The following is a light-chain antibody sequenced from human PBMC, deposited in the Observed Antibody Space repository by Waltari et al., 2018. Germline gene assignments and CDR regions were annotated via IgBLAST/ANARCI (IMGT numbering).Light chain of an antibody. Sequence: QLVLTQSPSASASLGASVKLTCTLSSGHSNYAIAWHQQQPEKGPRYLMKLNSDGTHNKGDGIPDRFSGSSSGAERYLTISSLQSEDDADYYCQTWGTGIRVFGGGTKLTVL. V-gene: IGLV4-69*01. CDR1: SGHSNYA. J-gene: IGLJ3*02. CDR2: LNSDGTH. CDR3: QTWGTGIRV.